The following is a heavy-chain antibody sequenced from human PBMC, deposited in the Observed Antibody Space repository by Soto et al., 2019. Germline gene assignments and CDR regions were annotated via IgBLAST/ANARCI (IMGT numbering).Heavy chain of an antibody. J-gene: IGHJ4*02. CDR1: GGTFSSYA. Sequence: SVKVSCEASGGTFSSYAISWVRQAPGQGLEWMGGIIPIFGTANYAQKFQGRVTITADESTSTAYMELSSLRSEDTAVYYCARFMYYYDSSGQSGKYYFDYWGQGTLVTVSS. D-gene: IGHD3-22*01. CDR3: ARFMYYYDSSGQSGKYYFDY. CDR2: IIPIFGTA. V-gene: IGHV1-69*13.